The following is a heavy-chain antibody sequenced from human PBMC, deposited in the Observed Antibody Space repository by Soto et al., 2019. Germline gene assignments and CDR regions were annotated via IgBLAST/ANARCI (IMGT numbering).Heavy chain of an antibody. CDR1: GFAFSSYA. CDR3: ARVPIPSAPSYTDC. Sequence: GGSLRLSCGASGFAFSSYAMHWVRQAPGKGLEWVAVTSPDGNVKLYADSVRGRFTISRDNSKSALYLQMNGLRPDDTAIYYCARVPIPSAPSYTDCWGKGTLLTVSS. D-gene: IGHD1-26*01. CDR2: TSPDGNVK. V-gene: IGHV3-30-3*01. J-gene: IGHJ4*02.